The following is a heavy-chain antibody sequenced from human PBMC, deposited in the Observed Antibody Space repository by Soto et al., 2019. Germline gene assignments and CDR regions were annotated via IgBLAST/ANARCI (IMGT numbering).Heavy chain of an antibody. J-gene: IGHJ4*02. V-gene: IGHV3-21*01. CDR1: GFTFSSYS. CDR2: ISSSSNYI. CDR3: ARGASGSYDL. Sequence: EVQLVESGGGLVKPGGSLRLSCAASGFTFSSYSMNWVRQAPGKGLEWVSSISSSSNYIYYADSVKGRFTISRDNAKNSLYLQMTSLRAEDTAVYSCARGASGSYDLWGQGTLVTVSS. D-gene: IGHD1-26*01.